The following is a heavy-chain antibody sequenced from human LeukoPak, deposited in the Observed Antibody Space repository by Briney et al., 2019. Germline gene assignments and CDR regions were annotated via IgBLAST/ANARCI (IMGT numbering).Heavy chain of an antibody. J-gene: IGHJ4*02. CDR1: GYTFTSYD. CDR3: ARGSFPSDGILTGPFDN. D-gene: IGHD3-9*01. V-gene: IGHV1-8*01. Sequence: ASVKVSCKASGYTFTSYDFNWVRQATGQRPEWMGWMSPNSGDTGYAQKFQDRVTMTRNTSISTAYMELSSLRSDDTAVYYCARGSFPSDGILTGPFDNWGQGTLVTVSS. CDR2: MSPNSGDT.